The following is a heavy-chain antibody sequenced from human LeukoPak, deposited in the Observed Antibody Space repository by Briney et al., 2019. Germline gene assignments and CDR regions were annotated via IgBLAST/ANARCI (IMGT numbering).Heavy chain of an antibody. D-gene: IGHD5-12*01. CDR2: IYYSGST. CDR1: GVSISSGGYY. V-gene: IGHV4-31*03. J-gene: IGHJ4*02. CDR3: ARDSGGYDFDY. Sequence: SQTLSLTCTVSGVSISSGGYYWSWIRQHPGKGLEWIGYIYYSGSTYYNPSLKSRVTISVDTSKNQFSLKLSSVTAADTAVYYCARDSGGYDFDYWGQGTLVTVSS.